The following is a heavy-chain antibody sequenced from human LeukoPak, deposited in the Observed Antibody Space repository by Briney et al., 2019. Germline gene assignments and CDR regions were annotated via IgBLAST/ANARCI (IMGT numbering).Heavy chain of an antibody. CDR2: INTKTGNP. CDR1: GYTFTNYT. V-gene: IGHV7-4-1*02. Sequence: ASVKVSCKASGYTFTNYTLNWVRQAPGQGLEWMGYINTKTGNPTYAQGFTGRFVFSLDTSVSTAYLQISSLKPEDTGVYYCAKGGWVAVTGMDSWGQGTLVTVSS. CDR3: AKGGWVAVTGMDS. D-gene: IGHD6-19*01. J-gene: IGHJ4*02.